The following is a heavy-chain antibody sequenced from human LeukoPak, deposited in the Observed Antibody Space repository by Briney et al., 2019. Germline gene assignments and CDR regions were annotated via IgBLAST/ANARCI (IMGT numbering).Heavy chain of an antibody. V-gene: IGHV4-39*01. CDR3: ARQEAYSSSWHHFDY. J-gene: IGHJ4*02. CDR1: GGSISSSSYY. Sequence: WETLSLTCTVSGGSISSSSYYWGWIRQPPGKGLEWIGSIYYSGSTYYNPSLKSRVTISVDTSKNQFSLKLSSVTAADTAVYYCARQEAYSSSWHHFDYWGQGTLVTVSS. CDR2: IYYSGST. D-gene: IGHD6-13*01.